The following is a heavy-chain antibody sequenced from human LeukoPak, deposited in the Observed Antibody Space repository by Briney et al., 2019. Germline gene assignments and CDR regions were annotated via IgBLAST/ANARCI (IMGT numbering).Heavy chain of an antibody. J-gene: IGHJ3*01. CDR2: ISSSGSYT. CDR3: ARVLLFSSGWYHAFDV. CDR1: GFTFTDHY. V-gene: IGHV3-11*06. D-gene: IGHD6-19*01. Sequence: GGSLRLSCAASGFTFTDHYMSWIRQAPGKGLEWIPYISSSGSYTNHADSVKGRFTMSRDDAKNSLYLQMNSLRAEDTAVYFCARVLLFSSGWYHAFDVWGQGTMVTVSS.